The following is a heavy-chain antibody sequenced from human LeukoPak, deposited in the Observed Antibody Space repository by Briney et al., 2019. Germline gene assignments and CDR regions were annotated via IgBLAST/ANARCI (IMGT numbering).Heavy chain of an antibody. CDR3: ARLGFPDYGMDV. J-gene: IGHJ6*02. Sequence: SETLSLTCTVSGGSISSGGYSWSWIRQPPGKGLEWIGYIYHSGSTYYNPSLKSRVTISADTSKNQFSLKLSSVTAADTAVYYCARLGFPDYGMDVWGQGTTVTVSS. D-gene: IGHD3-16*01. CDR2: IYHSGST. V-gene: IGHV4-30-2*01. CDR1: GGSISSGGYS.